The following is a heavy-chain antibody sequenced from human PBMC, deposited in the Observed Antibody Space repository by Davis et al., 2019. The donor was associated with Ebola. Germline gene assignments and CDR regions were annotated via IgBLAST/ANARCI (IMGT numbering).Heavy chain of an antibody. CDR2: IYYSGST. CDR1: GGSISSYY. V-gene: IGHV4-59*08. D-gene: IGHD3-22*01. Sequence: PSETLSLTCTVSGGSISSYYWSWIRQPPGKGLEWIGYIYYSGSTNYNPSLKSRVTISVDTSKNQFSLKLSSVTAADTAVYYCARHVTMIVGGFDYWGQGTLVTVSS. J-gene: IGHJ4*02. CDR3: ARHVTMIVGGFDY.